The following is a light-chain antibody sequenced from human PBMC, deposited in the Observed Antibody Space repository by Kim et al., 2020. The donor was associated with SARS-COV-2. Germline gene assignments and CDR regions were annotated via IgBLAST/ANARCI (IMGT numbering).Light chain of an antibody. CDR1: QSISSH. J-gene: IGKJ3*01. CDR2: AAS. Sequence: DIQMTQSPSSLSASVGDRVTITCRTSQSISSHLNWYHQKPGRAPKLLIYAASTLQGGVPSRFSGSGSETDFILTISSLQPEDFGTYFCQQSYITPFTFGPGTKVDIK. V-gene: IGKV1-39*01. CDR3: QQSYITPFT.